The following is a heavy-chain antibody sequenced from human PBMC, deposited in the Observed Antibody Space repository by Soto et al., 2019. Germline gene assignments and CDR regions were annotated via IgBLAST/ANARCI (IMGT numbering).Heavy chain of an antibody. CDR3: TGGSGWESDT. D-gene: IGHD6-19*01. J-gene: IGHJ5*02. Sequence: EVQLVESGGGLVQPGGSLRLSCAVSEFTFGTSWMTWVRQAPGKGLEWVANIKQDGGEKHYLESVRGRFTISRDNAKKSLYLEMNSLRAEDTAMYYCTGGSGWESDTWGQGTLVTVSS. CDR1: EFTFGTSW. V-gene: IGHV3-7*05. CDR2: IKQDGGEK.